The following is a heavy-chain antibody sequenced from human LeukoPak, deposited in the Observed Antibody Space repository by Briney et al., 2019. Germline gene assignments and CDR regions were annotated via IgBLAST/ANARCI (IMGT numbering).Heavy chain of an antibody. D-gene: IGHD7-27*01. J-gene: IGHJ3*02. Sequence: SETLSLTCTVSGGSISSYYWSWIRQPAGKGLERIGRIYTSGSTNYNPSLKSRVTMSVDTSKNQFSLKLSSVTAADTAVYYCARVSNWGDAFDIWGQGTMVTVSS. V-gene: IGHV4-4*07. CDR1: GGSISSYY. CDR2: IYTSGST. CDR3: ARVSNWGDAFDI.